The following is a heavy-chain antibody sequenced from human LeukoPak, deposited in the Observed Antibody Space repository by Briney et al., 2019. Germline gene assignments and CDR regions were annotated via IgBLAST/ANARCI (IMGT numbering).Heavy chain of an antibody. CDR3: ARADSYGFDY. CDR1: GGSFSGYY. D-gene: IGHD5-18*01. Sequence: SETLSLTCAVYGGSFSGYYWSWIRQPPGKGLEWIGEINHSGSTNYNPSLKSRVTISVDTSKNQFSLKLSSVTAADTAVYYCARADSYGFDYWGQGTLVTVSS. J-gene: IGHJ4*02. V-gene: IGHV4-34*01. CDR2: INHSGST.